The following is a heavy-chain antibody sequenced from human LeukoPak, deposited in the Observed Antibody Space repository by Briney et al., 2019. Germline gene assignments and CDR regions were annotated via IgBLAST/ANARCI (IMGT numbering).Heavy chain of an antibody. CDR2: INPSGGST. CDR1: GYTFTSYD. Sequence: AASVKVSCKASGYTFTSYDINWVRQAPGQGLEWMGIINPSGGSTSYAQKFQDRVTMTRDTSTSTVYMELSSLRSEDTAVYYCARDLPLRFLDYWGQGTLVTVSS. J-gene: IGHJ4*02. V-gene: IGHV1-46*01. CDR3: ARDLPLRFLDY. D-gene: IGHD3-3*01.